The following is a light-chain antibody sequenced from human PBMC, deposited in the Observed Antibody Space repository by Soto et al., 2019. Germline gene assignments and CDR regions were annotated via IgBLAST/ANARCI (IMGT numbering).Light chain of an antibody. CDR2: DVT. Sequence: QSALTQPRSVSGSPGQSVTISCTGTSGDIGTYNYVSWYQQHPGKAPKLMIYDVTKRPSGVPDRFSGSKSGNTASLIISGLQAEDEADYHCCSYAGNFWVFGGGTKVTVL. V-gene: IGLV2-11*01. J-gene: IGLJ3*02. CDR1: SGDIGTYNY. CDR3: CSYAGNFWV.